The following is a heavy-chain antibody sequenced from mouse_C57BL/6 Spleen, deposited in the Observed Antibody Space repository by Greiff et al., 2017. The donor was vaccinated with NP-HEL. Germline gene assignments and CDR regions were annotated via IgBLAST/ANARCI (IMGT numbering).Heavy chain of an antibody. Sequence: QVQLQQSGAELVRPGASVKLSCKASGYTFTDYEMHWVEQTPVHGLGWVGAIYPETGGTAYNQKFKGKAILTADKSSSTAYMELRSLTSEDSAVYYCTRPNYYGSSSPFAYWGQGTLVTVSA. J-gene: IGHJ3*01. CDR3: TRPNYYGSSSPFAY. V-gene: IGHV1-15*01. D-gene: IGHD1-1*01. CDR1: GYTFTDYE. CDR2: IYPETGGT.